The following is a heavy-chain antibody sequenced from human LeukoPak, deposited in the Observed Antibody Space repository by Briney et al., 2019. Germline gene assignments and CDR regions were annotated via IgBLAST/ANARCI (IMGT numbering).Heavy chain of an antibody. CDR3: ARALYCSAGSCYYFDY. Sequence: GGSLRLSCAASGFTFSNYGMHWVRQAPGKGLEWVAVIWYDGSNKYYADSVKGRFTISRDNSKNTLFLQINSLRAEDTAIYYCARALYCSAGSCYYFDYWGQGALVTVSS. D-gene: IGHD2-15*01. CDR1: GFTFSNYG. CDR2: IWYDGSNK. J-gene: IGHJ4*02. V-gene: IGHV3-33*01.